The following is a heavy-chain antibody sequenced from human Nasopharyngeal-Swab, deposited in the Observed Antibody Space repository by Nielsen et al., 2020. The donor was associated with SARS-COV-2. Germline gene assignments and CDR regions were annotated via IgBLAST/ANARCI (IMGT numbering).Heavy chain of an antibody. CDR1: GFTFDDYA. CDR3: ARVSYYYDSSGPNPDY. CDR2: ITWNSGNI. Sequence: GGSLRLSCAASGFTFDDYAMHWVRQAPGKGLEWVSGITWNSGNIGYADSVKGRFTISRDNAKNTLYLQMNSLRAEDTAVYYCARVSYYYDSSGPNPDYWGQGTLVTVSS. J-gene: IGHJ4*02. D-gene: IGHD3-22*01. V-gene: IGHV3-9*01.